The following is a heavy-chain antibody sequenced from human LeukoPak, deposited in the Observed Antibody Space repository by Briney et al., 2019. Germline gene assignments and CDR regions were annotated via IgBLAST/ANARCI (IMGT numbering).Heavy chain of an antibody. J-gene: IGHJ6*02. CDR1: GFTFNSYM. CDR3: AKDLNVGRYYYYGMDV. CDR2: ISYDGGNK. D-gene: IGHD3-10*02. V-gene: IGHV3-30*18. Sequence: PGGSLRLSCAASGFTFNSYMMTWVRQAPGKGLEWVAVISYDGGNKYYADSVKGRFTISRDNSKNTLYLQMNSLRPEDTAVYYCAKDLNVGRYYYYGMDVWGQGTTVTVSS.